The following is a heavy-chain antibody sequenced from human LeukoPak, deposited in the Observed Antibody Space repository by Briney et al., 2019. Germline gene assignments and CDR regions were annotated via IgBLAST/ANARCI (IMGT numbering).Heavy chain of an antibody. CDR1: GGSFSGYY. J-gene: IGHJ4*02. D-gene: IGHD2-15*01. CDR3: ARSVAATSHFDN. CDR2: INHRGST. V-gene: IGHV4-34*01. Sequence: PSETLSPTCAVYGGSFSGYYWSWIRQPPGKGLEWIGEINHRGSTNYNPSPKSRVTISVDTSKNQFSLKLNSVTAADTAVYYCARSVAATSHFDNWGQGTLVTVSS.